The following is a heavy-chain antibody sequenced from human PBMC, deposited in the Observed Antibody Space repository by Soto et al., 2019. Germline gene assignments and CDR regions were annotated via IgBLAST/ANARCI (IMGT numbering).Heavy chain of an antibody. CDR1: GFTFSSYA. Sequence: GGSLRLSCAASGFTFSSYAMSWVRQAPGKGLEWVSSISGSGGSTYYADSVKGRFTISRDNSKNTLYLQMNSLRAEDTVVYYCAKDRGIASNTGAFDIWGQGTMVTVSS. J-gene: IGHJ3*02. CDR2: ISGSGGST. V-gene: IGHV3-23*01. D-gene: IGHD6-13*01. CDR3: AKDRGIASNTGAFDI.